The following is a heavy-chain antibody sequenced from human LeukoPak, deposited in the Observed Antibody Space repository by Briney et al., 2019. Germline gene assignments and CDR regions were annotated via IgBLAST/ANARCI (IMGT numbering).Heavy chain of an antibody. CDR1: GGSISSGDYY. V-gene: IGHV4-30-4*01. Sequence: PSQTLSLTCTVSGGSISSGDYYWSWIRQPPGKGLEWIGYIYYSGSTYYNPSLKSRVTISVDTSKNQFSLELSSVTAADTAVYYCARFRGYSYGSHLWGQGTLVTVSS. D-gene: IGHD5-18*01. CDR2: IYYSGST. J-gene: IGHJ5*02. CDR3: ARFRGYSYGSHL.